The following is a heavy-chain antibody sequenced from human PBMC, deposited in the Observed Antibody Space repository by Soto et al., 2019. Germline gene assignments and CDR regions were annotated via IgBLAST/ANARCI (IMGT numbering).Heavy chain of an antibody. V-gene: IGHV4-34*01. Sequence: QVQLQQWGAGLLKPSETLSLTCAVYGGSFSGYYLSWIRQPPGKGLEWVGEINHIGSTNYNPSLKRRVPISLDLSKHQITVKLTSVTAADTAVYYCARTGRWQDLVHFRPFYYMDVWGEGTTVTVSS. CDR2: INHIGST. D-gene: IGHD6-13*01. CDR3: ARTGRWQDLVHFRPFYYMDV. CDR1: GGSFSGYY. J-gene: IGHJ6*03.